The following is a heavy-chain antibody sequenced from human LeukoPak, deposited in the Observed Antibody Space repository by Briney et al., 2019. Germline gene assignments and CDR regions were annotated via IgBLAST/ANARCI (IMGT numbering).Heavy chain of an antibody. D-gene: IGHD3-10*01. CDR1: GGSFSGYY. Sequence: SETPSLTCAVYGGSFSGYYWSWIRQPPGKGLEWIGEINHSGSTNYNPSLKSRVTISVDTSKNQFSLKLSSVTAADTAVYYCARVRLLWFGSSYFDYWGQGTLVAVSS. CDR3: ARVRLLWFGSSYFDY. CDR2: INHSGST. V-gene: IGHV4-34*01. J-gene: IGHJ4*02.